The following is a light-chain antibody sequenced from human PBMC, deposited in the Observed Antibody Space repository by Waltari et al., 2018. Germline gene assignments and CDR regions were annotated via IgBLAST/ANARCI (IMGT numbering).Light chain of an antibody. Sequence: DIVMTQSPLSLPVTPGEPASISCRSSQSLLDGDGRNSLDCYLQKPGQSPELLIYMGSNRASGVPDRFSGSGSGTYFTLKISRVEAEDVGVYYCMQARQPPYTFGGGTKVEIK. CDR1: QSLLDGDGRNS. V-gene: IGKV2-28*01. J-gene: IGKJ4*01. CDR2: MGS. CDR3: MQARQPPYT.